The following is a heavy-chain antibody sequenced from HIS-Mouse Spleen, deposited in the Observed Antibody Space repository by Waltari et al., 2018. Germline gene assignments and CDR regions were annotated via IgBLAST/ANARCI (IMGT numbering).Heavy chain of an antibody. Sequence: QLQLQESGPGLVKPSETLSLTCTVSGGSIRSSSYYWGWIRQPPGKGLEWIGGIYYSGSTYYNPSLKSRVTISVDTSKNQFSLKLSSVTAADTAVYYCARGRRYYGSGSYGSFDYWGQGTLVTVSS. D-gene: IGHD3-10*01. V-gene: IGHV4-39*07. CDR3: ARGRRYYGSGSYGSFDY. J-gene: IGHJ4*02. CDR2: IYYSGST. CDR1: GGSIRSSSYY.